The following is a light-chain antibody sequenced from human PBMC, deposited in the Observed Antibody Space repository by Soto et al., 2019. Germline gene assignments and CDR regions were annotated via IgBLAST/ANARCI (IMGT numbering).Light chain of an antibody. V-gene: IGLV1-40*01. J-gene: IGLJ3*02. Sequence: QSVLTQPPSVSGAPGQTVTISCTRSSSNIGAAYDVPWYQHLPGTAPKLLIYGNNNRPSGVPDRFSGSKSGTSASLAITGLQAEDEAEYYCQSYDSSLSGWVFGGGTKLTVL. CDR2: GNN. CDR1: SSNIGAAYD. CDR3: QSYDSSLSGWV.